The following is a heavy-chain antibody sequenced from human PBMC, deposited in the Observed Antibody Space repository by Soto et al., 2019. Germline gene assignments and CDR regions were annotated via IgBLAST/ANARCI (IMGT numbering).Heavy chain of an antibody. D-gene: IGHD3-3*01. CDR2: IYYSGST. J-gene: IGHJ6*02. V-gene: IGHV4-59*01. CDR1: GGSISSYY. CDR3: ARASTYYDFWSGYPTPYYYGMDV. Sequence: SETLSLTCTVSGGSISSYYWSWIRQPPGKGLEWIGYIYYSGSTNYNPSLKSRVTISVDTSKNQFSLKLSSVTAADTAVYYCARASTYYDFWSGYPTPYYYGMDVWGQGTTVTVSS.